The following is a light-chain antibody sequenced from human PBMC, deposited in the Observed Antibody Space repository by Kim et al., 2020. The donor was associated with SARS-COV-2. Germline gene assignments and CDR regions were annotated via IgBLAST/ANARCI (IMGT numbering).Light chain of an antibody. CDR2: GAF. V-gene: IGKV1-16*02. J-gene: IGKJ5*01. CDR1: QGINNY. CDR3: QQCNGYPIT. Sequence: DIQMTQSPSSLSASVGDRVTITCRASQGINNYLAWFQQKPGKAPKSLIYGAFSLQSGVPSKFSGSASGTDFTLTISSLQPEDSATYFCQQCNGYPITFGQGTRLEIK.